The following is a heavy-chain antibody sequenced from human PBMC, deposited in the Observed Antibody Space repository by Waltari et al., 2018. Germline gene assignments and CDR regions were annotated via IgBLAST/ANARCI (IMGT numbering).Heavy chain of an antibody. CDR3: ARDYCDRTNCHGMDV. CDR1: DFHFTSYA. Sequence: QVQRVVSGGGVVQPGRLLKLTCTASDFHFTSYAMLWVRQAPGKGLEWVAVISYNERNIYYVDSVKGRFSISRDNSKKMLYLQMNSLITEDTAVYYCARDYCDRTNCHGMDVWGQGTTVIVSS. CDR2: ISYNERNI. J-gene: IGHJ6*02. D-gene: IGHD3-22*01. V-gene: IGHV3-30*04.